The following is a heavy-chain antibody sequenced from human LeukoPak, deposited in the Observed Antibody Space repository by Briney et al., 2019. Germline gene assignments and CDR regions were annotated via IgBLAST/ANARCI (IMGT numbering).Heavy chain of an antibody. CDR1: GGSISSYS. V-gene: IGHV4-59*08. CDR3: ARQDSYGSVYYFDY. J-gene: IGHJ4*02. CDR2: IYYSGST. Sequence: PSETLSLTCTVSGGSISSYSWSWIRQPPGKGLEWIGYIYYSGSTNYNPSLKSRVTISVDTSKNQFSLKLSSVTAADTAVYYCARQDSYGSVYYFDYWGQGTLVTVSS. D-gene: IGHD5-18*01.